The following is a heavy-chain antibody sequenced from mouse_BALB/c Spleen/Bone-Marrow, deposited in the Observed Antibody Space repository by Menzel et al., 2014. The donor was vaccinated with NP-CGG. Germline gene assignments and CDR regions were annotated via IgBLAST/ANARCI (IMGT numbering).Heavy chain of an antibody. V-gene: IGHV5-4*02. D-gene: IGHD3-2*01. Sequence: EVKLMESGGGLVKPGGSLKLSCAASGFTFSDYYMYWVRQTPEKRLEWVATISDGGSYTYYPDSVKGRFTISRDNAKNNLYLRMSSLKSEDTAMYYCARGGQLGAMDYWGQGTSVTVSS. J-gene: IGHJ4*01. CDR3: ARGGQLGAMDY. CDR2: ISDGGSYT. CDR1: GFTFSDYY.